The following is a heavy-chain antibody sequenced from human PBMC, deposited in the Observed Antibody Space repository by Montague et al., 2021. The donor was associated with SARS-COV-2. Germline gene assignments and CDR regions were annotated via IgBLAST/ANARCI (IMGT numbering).Heavy chain of an antibody. D-gene: IGHD3-9*01. V-gene: IGHV4-59*01. CDR1: GGSISSYY. CDR3: ARDSRTDFDWLFQGSGSYYYYMDV. CDR2: IYYSGST. J-gene: IGHJ6*03. Sequence: SETLSLTCTVSGGSISSYYCSWIRQPPGKGLEWIGYIYYSGSTNYNPSLKSGVPISVDTSKNQFSLKLSSVTAADTAVYYCARDSRTDFDWLFQGSGSYYYYMDVWGKGTTVTVSS.